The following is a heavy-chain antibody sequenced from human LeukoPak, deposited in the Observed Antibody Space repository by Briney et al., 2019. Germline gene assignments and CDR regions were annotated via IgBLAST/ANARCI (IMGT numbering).Heavy chain of an antibody. CDR2: IYYSGST. CDR3: ARPHSSGYYGVYHFDY. CDR1: GGSISSSSYY. Sequence: SETLSLTCTVSGGSISSSSYYWGWIRQPPGKGLEWIGSIYYSGSTYYNPSLKSRVTISVDTSKNQFSLKLSSVTAADTAVYYCARPHSSGYYGVYHFDYWGQGTLVTVSS. J-gene: IGHJ4*02. D-gene: IGHD3-22*01. V-gene: IGHV4-39*01.